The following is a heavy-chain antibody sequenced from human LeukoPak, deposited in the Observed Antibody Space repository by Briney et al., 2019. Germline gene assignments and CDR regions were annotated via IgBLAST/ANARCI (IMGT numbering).Heavy chain of an antibody. V-gene: IGHV1-69*05. CDR1: GGTFSSYA. Sequence: SVRVSCKASGGTFSSYAISWVRQALGQGLEWMGGIIPIFGTANYAQKFQGRVTITTDESTSTAYMELSSLRSEDTAVYYCARSAGTPWRYFDYWGQGTLVTVSS. J-gene: IGHJ4*02. D-gene: IGHD1-1*01. CDR3: ARSAGTPWRYFDY. CDR2: IIPIFGTA.